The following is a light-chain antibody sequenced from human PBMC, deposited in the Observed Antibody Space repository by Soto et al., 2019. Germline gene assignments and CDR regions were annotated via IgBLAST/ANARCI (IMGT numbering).Light chain of an antibody. J-gene: IGKJ1*01. CDR3: QQYNSHSPWT. Sequence: DIQMTQSPSTLSASVGDRFTITWRASQSVSTWLAWYQQKPGKAPQVLISMASTLESGVPSRFSGSGSGTEFTLTISSLQPDDFATYYCQQYNSHSPWTFGQGTKVDI. CDR1: QSVSTW. CDR2: MAS. V-gene: IGKV1-5*03.